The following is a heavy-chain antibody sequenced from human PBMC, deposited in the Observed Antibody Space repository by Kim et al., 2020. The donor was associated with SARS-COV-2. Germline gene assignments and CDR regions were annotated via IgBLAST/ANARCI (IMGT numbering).Heavy chain of an antibody. V-gene: IGHV3-21*01. CDR3: ASEYCSGGSCYGESDYFDY. Sequence: GGSLRLYCAASGFTFSSYSMNWVRQAPGKGLEWVSSISSSSSYIYYADSVKGRFTISRDNAKNSLYLQMNSLRAEDTDVYYCASEYCSGGSCYGESDYFDYWGQGTLVTVSS. D-gene: IGHD2-15*01. CDR2: ISSSSSYI. J-gene: IGHJ4*02. CDR1: GFTFSSYS.